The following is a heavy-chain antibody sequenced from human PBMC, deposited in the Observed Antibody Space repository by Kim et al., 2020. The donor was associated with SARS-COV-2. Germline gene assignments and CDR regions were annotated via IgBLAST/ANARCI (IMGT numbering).Heavy chain of an antibody. CDR3: ARASSGYYYYGMDV. V-gene: IGHV3-23*01. J-gene: IGHJ6*02. Sequence: AESVEGRFPITREKSKNTLYLQRNSLRAEDRAVYYCARASSGYYYYGMDVWGQGTTVTVSS.